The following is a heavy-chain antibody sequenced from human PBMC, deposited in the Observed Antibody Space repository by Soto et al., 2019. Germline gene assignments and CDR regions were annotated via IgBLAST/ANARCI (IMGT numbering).Heavy chain of an antibody. Sequence: EVQLLESGVGLVRPGGSLRLSCAASGFGLNNFAMTWVRQAPGRGLEGVSSISGSAVTIYYADSVKGRFSISKDSSRNMLYLQMNSLRAEDTARYYCAKDRSPHYYYEISGYRDAFDVWGRGTVVTVSS. CDR3: AKDRSPHYYYEISGYRDAFDV. CDR2: ISGSAVTI. V-gene: IGHV3-23*01. J-gene: IGHJ3*01. D-gene: IGHD3-22*01. CDR1: GFGLNNFA.